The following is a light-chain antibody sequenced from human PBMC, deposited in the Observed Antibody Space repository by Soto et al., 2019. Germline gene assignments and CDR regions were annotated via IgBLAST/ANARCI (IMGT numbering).Light chain of an antibody. CDR2: GNS. CDR1: SSNIGAGYD. J-gene: IGLJ2*01. CDR3: QSYDSSSHVV. Sequence: QSVLTQPPSVSGAPGQRVTISYTGSSSNIGAGYDVHWYQQLPGTAPKLLIYGNSNRPSGVPDRFSGSKSGTSASLAITGLQAEDEADYYCQSYDSSSHVVFGGGTKVTVL. V-gene: IGLV1-40*01.